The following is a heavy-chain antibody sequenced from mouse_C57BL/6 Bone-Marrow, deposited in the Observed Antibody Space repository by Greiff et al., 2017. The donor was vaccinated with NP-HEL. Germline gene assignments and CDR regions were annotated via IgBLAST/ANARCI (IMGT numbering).Heavy chain of an antibody. D-gene: IGHD4-1*01. J-gene: IGHJ2*01. V-gene: IGHV6-3*01. CDR1: GFTFSNYW. Sequence: EVKVEESGGGLVQPGGSMKLSCVASGFTFSNYWMNWVRQSPEKGLEWVAQIRLKSDNYATHYAESVKGRFTISRDDSKSSVYLKMNNLRAEDTGIYYCTKINCYYFDYWGQGTTLTVSS. CDR2: IRLKSDNYAT. CDR3: TKINCYYFDY.